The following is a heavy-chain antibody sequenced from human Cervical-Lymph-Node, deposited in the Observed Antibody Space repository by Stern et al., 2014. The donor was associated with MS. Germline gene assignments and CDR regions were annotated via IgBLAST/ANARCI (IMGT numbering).Heavy chain of an antibody. CDR1: GFTVSSNY. D-gene: IGHD2-15*01. Sequence: EMQLVESGGGLIQPGGSLRLSCAASGFTVSSNYMSWVRQAPGKGLEWVSVIYTDGSTYYADSVKGRFTISRDNSKNTLVLQMNSLRAEDTAVYYCAREGLPGNWGQGTLVTGAS. CDR2: IYTDGST. V-gene: IGHV3-53*01. CDR3: AREGLPGN. J-gene: IGHJ4*02.